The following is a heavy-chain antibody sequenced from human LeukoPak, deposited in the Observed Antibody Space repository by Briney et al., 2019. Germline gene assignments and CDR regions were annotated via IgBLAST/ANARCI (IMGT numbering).Heavy chain of an antibody. Sequence: GGSLRLSCAASGFTFSSYAMSWVRQAPGKGLEWVSAISGSGGSTYYADSVKGRFTISRDNSRNTLYLQMNSLRAEDTAIYYCARTIYTSSWFYFDYWGQGTLVTVSS. V-gene: IGHV3-23*01. CDR1: GFTFSSYA. CDR3: ARTIYTSSWFYFDY. CDR2: ISGSGGST. J-gene: IGHJ4*02. D-gene: IGHD6-13*01.